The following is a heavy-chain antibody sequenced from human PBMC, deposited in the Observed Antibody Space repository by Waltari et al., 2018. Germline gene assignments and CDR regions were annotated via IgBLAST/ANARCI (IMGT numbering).Heavy chain of an antibody. V-gene: IGHV4-34*01. CDR3: ARGYYSSGYPDSFDI. D-gene: IGHD3-22*01. Sequence: QVQLQQCGAGLWQPSETLSLTCAVHGGSCRGHYCRWIRLRPGKGLEWLVEYNQSGSTNDNPFLKSLITISVDSYKNQFLLKLSSVTAADTAVYYWARGYYSSGYPDSFDIWGQGTMVTVSS. J-gene: IGHJ3*02. CDR2: YNQSGST. CDR1: GGSCRGHY.